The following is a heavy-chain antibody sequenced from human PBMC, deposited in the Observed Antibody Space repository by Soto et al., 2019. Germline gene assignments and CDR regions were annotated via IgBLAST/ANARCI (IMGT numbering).Heavy chain of an antibody. D-gene: IGHD6-13*01. CDR3: ARDLPGPLVGSWFPKDPYGMDV. J-gene: IGHJ6*02. Sequence: GPSVKVSCKASGYTFTSYAMHWVRQAPGQRLEWMGWINAGNGNTKYSQKFQGRVTITRDTSASTAYMELSSLRSEDTAVYYCARDLPGPLVGSWFPKDPYGMDVWGQGTTVTVSS. V-gene: IGHV1-3*01. CDR2: INAGNGNT. CDR1: GYTFTSYA.